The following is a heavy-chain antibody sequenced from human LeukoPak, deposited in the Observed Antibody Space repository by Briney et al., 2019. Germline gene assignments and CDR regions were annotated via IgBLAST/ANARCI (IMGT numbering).Heavy chain of an antibody. J-gene: IGHJ5*02. CDR3: ARAVPWPNNWFDP. Sequence: SETLSLTCTVSGGSISSSSYYWGWIRQPPGKGLEWIGSIYYSGSTYYNPSLKSRVTISVDTSKNQFSLKLSSVTAADTAVYYCARAVPWPNNWFDPWGQGTLVTVSS. CDR1: GGSISSSSYY. D-gene: IGHD5-12*01. V-gene: IGHV4-39*01. CDR2: IYYSGST.